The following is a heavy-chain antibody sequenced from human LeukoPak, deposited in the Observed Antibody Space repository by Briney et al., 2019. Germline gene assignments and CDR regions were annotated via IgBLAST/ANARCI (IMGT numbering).Heavy chain of an antibody. D-gene: IGHD1-26*01. J-gene: IGHJ6*04. Sequence: GGSLRLSCAASGFTFRSYSMNWVRQAPGKGLEWVSYISSSSSTIYYADSVKGRFTISRDNAKNPLYLQMNSLRAEDTAVYYCASRPSTIVWGKGTTVTVSS. CDR2: ISSSSSTI. CDR3: ASRPSTIV. CDR1: GFTFRSYS. V-gene: IGHV3-48*01.